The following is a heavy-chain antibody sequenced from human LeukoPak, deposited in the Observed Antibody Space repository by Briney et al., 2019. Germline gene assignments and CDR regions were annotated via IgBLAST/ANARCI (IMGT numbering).Heavy chain of an antibody. CDR2: IYYSGST. V-gene: IGHV4-59*01. CDR1: GGSISSYY. Sequence: SETLSLTCTVSGGSISSYYWSWIRQPPGKGLEWIGYIYYSGSTNYNPSLKSRVTISVDTSKNQFPLKLSSVTAADTAVYYCASYSYYYDSSGYFDYWGQGTLVTVSS. D-gene: IGHD3-22*01. CDR3: ASYSYYYDSSGYFDY. J-gene: IGHJ4*02.